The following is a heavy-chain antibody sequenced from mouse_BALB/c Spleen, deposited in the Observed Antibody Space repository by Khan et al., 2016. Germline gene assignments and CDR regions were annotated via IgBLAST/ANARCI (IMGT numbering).Heavy chain of an antibody. D-gene: IGHD1-2*01. CDR2: ISYDGSN. J-gene: IGHJ4*01. Sequence: EVELVESGPGLVKPSQSLSLTCSVTGYSITSGYYWNWIRQFPGNKLEWMGYISYDGSNNYNPSLKNRISITRDTSKNQFFLKLNSVTSEDASTYYCVTLRRVDAMDYWGQGTSVTVSS. CDR3: VTLRRVDAMDY. CDR1: GYSITSGYY. V-gene: IGHV3-6*02.